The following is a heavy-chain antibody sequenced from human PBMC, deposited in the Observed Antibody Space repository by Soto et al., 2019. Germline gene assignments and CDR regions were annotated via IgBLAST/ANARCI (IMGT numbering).Heavy chain of an antibody. J-gene: IGHJ4*02. CDR2: IYYSGST. D-gene: IGHD5-18*01. CDR3: ARQFGYSYGSYYFDY. Sequence: QLQLQESGPGLVKPSETLSLTCTVSGGSISSSSYYWGWIRQPPGKGLEWIGSIYYSGSTYYNPSLKSRVTISVDTSKNQFSLKPSSVTAADTAVYYCARQFGYSYGSYYFDYWGQGTLVTVSS. V-gene: IGHV4-39*01. CDR1: GGSISSSSYY.